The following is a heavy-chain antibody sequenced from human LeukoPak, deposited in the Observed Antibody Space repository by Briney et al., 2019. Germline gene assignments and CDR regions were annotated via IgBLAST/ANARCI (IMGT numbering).Heavy chain of an antibody. Sequence: ASVKVSCKASGYTFTSYDINWVRQATGQGLEWMGGIIPIFGTANYAQKFQGRVTITADKSTSTAYMELSSLRSEDTAVYYCARDLDYGDYMSDAFDIWGQGTMVTVSS. V-gene: IGHV1-69*06. D-gene: IGHD4-17*01. CDR3: ARDLDYGDYMSDAFDI. CDR1: GYTFTSYD. CDR2: IIPIFGTA. J-gene: IGHJ3*02.